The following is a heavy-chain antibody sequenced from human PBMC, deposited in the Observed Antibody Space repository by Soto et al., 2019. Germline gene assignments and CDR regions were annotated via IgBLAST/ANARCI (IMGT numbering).Heavy chain of an antibody. CDR3: ARHGDIVVVPAADYYYGMDV. D-gene: IGHD2-2*01. Sequence: SETLSLTCTVSGGSISSSSYYWGWIRQPPGKGLEWIGSIYYSGSTYYNPSLKSRVTISVDTSKNQFSLMLSSVTAADTAVYYCARHGDIVVVPAADYYYGMDVWGQGTTVTVSS. CDR2: IYYSGST. V-gene: IGHV4-39*01. J-gene: IGHJ6*02. CDR1: GGSISSSSYY.